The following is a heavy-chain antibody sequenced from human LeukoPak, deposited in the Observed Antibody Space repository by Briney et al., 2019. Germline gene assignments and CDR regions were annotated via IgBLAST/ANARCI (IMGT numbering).Heavy chain of an antibody. CDR3: ARDAGQIAAAGAFDI. CDR2: IYYSGST. V-gene: IGHV4-59*01. J-gene: IGHJ3*02. D-gene: IGHD6-13*01. Sequence: SETLSLTCTVSGGSISSYYWSWIRQPPGKGLEGIGYIYYSGSTNYNPSLKSRVTISVDTSKNQFSLKLSSVTAADTAVYYCARDAGQIAAAGAFDIWGQGTMVTVSS. CDR1: GGSISSYY.